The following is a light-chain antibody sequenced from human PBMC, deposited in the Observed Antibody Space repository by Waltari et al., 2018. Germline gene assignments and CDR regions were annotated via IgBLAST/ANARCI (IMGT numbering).Light chain of an antibody. J-gene: IGKJ3*01. V-gene: IGKV2-28*01. CDR2: LGS. Sequence: DIVTTQSPLSLPVTPGEPASISCRSSQSLLHSTGYSFLAWYQQKPGQSPQVLLYLGSKRASGVPDRFSGSGSGTDFPLKISRVEAEDVGVYYCRQALQTPFTFGPGTKVDIK. CDR3: RQALQTPFT. CDR1: QSLLHSTGYSF.